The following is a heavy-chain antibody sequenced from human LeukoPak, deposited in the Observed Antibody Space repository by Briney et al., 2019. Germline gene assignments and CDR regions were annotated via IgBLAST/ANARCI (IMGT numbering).Heavy chain of an antibody. CDR3: ARGPYCGGDCYSHEYFQH. D-gene: IGHD2-21*02. Sequence: PSETLSLTCTVSGGPISSGRDYWSWIRQAAGEGLEWIGRIYTSGSTNYNPSLNSRVTISVDTSKNQFSLKLSSVTAADTAVYYCARGPYCGGDCYSHEYFQHWGQGTLVTVSS. J-gene: IGHJ1*01. CDR1: GGPISSGRDY. CDR2: IYTSGST. V-gene: IGHV4-61*02.